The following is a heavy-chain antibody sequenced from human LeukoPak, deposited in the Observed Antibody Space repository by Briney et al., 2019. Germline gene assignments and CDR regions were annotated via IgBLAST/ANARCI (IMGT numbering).Heavy chain of an antibody. CDR3: AKEGSSEDNWFDP. CDR1: GFTFSSYG. Sequence: PGGSLRLSCAASGFTFSSYGMHWVRQAPGKGLEWVAFIRYDGSNKYYADSVKGRFTISRDNSKNTLYLQMNSLRAEDTAVYYCAKEGSSEDNWFDPWGQGTLATVSS. CDR2: IRYDGSNK. J-gene: IGHJ5*02. V-gene: IGHV3-30*02. D-gene: IGHD2-2*01.